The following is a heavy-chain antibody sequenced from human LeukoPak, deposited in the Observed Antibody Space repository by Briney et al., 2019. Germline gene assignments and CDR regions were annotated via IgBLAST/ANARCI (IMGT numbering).Heavy chain of an antibody. CDR2: ISAYNGNT. CDR1: GYTFTSYG. Sequence: ASVKVSCKASGYTFTSYGISWVRQAPGQGLEWMGRISAYNGNTNYAQKLQGRVTMTTDTSTSTAYVELRSLRSDDTAVYYCARVPGIAAYYFGYWGQGTLVTVSS. D-gene: IGHD6-25*01. V-gene: IGHV1-18*04. J-gene: IGHJ4*02. CDR3: ARVPGIAAYYFGY.